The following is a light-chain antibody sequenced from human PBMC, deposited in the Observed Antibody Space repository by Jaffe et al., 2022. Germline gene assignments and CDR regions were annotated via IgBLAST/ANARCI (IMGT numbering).Light chain of an antibody. CDR3: CSYAGYWV. Sequence: QSALTQPRSVSGSPGQSVTISCTGTSTALSGYNSVSWYQQHPGKAPKLLIYDVLKRPSGVPDRFSGSKSGDTASLTISGLQSEDEADYYCCSYAGYWVFGGGTKLTVL. CDR1: STALSGYNS. V-gene: IGLV2-11*01. CDR2: DVL. J-gene: IGLJ3*02.